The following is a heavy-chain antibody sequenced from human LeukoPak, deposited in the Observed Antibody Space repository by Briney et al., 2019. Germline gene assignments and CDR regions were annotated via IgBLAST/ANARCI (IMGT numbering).Heavy chain of an antibody. V-gene: IGHV3-48*01. Sequence: GGSLRLSCAASGFTFSSYSMNWVRQAPGKGLEWVSYISSSSSTIDYADSVKGRFTISRDNSKNTLYLQMNRLRAEDTAVYYCAKGGAGSSKSITMIRGTRRYYYYMDVWGKGTTVTISS. D-gene: IGHD3-10*01. J-gene: IGHJ6*03. CDR3: AKGGAGSSKSITMIRGTRRYYYYMDV. CDR1: GFTFSSYS. CDR2: ISSSSSTI.